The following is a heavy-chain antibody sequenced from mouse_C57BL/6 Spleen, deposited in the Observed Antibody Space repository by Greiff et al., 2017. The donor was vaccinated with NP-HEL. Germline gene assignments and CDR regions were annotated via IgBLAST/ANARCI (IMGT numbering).Heavy chain of an antibody. J-gene: IGHJ1*03. D-gene: IGHD1-1*01. CDR2: IRLKSDNYAT. CDR1: GFTFSNYW. Sequence: EVMLVESGGGLVQPGGSMKLSCVASGFTFSNYWMNWVRQSPEKGLEWVAQIRLKSDNYATHYAVSVKGRFTISRDDSKSRVYLQMNNLRAEETGIYYFTDYYGSSHWYFDVWGTGTTVTVSS. V-gene: IGHV6-3*01. CDR3: TDYYGSSHWYFDV.